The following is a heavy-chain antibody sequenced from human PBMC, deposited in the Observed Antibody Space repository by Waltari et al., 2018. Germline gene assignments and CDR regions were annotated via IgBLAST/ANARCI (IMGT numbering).Heavy chain of an antibody. Sequence: VRQAPGKGLEWVGRIKSKTDGGTTDYAAPVKGRFTISRDDSKNTLYLQMNSLKTEDTAVYYCTTEQRHYDFWSGPSNWFDPWGQGTLVTVSS. J-gene: IGHJ5*02. CDR2: IKSKTDGGTT. V-gene: IGHV3-15*01. D-gene: IGHD3-3*01. CDR3: TTEQRHYDFWSGPSNWFDP.